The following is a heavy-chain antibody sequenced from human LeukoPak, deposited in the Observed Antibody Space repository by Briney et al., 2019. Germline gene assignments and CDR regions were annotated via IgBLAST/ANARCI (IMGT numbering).Heavy chain of an antibody. Sequence: ASVKVSCKASGYTFTGYYMHWVRQAPGQGLEWMGWINPNSGGTNYAQIFQGRVTMTRDTSTSTVYMELSSLRSEDTAVYYCARGGLQLLAPLDYWGQGTLVTVSS. V-gene: IGHV1-2*02. CDR2: INPNSGGT. D-gene: IGHD5-18*01. J-gene: IGHJ4*02. CDR1: GYTFTGYY. CDR3: ARGGLQLLAPLDY.